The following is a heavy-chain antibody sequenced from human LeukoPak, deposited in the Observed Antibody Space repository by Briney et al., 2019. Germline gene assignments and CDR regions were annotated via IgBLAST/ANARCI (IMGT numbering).Heavy chain of an antibody. Sequence: ASVRVSCKASGYTFTGYYMHWARQAPGQGLEWMGWINPNSGGTNYAQKFQGRVTMTRDTSISTAYMELCRLRSDDTAVYFCARDTSYYYYMDVWGKGTTVTVSS. CDR1: GYTFTGYY. V-gene: IGHV1-2*02. CDR3: ARDTSYYYYMDV. CDR2: INPNSGGT. J-gene: IGHJ6*03.